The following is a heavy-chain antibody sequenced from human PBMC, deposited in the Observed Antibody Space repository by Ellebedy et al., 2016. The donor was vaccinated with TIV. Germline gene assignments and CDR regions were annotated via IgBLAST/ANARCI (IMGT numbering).Heavy chain of an antibody. J-gene: IGHJ4*02. CDR1: GFTFSGSA. V-gene: IGHV3-73*01. CDR3: TSSVAGTLYDY. D-gene: IGHD6-19*01. Sequence: GESLKISCAASGFTFSGSAMHWVRQASGKGLEWVGRIRSKANSYATAYAASVKGRFTISRDDSKNTAYLQMNSLKTEDTAVYYCTSSVAGTLYDYWGQGTLVTVSS. CDR2: IRSKANSYAT.